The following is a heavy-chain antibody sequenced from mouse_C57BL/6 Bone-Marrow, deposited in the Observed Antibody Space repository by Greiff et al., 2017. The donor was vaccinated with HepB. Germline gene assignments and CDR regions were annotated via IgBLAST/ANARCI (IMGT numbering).Heavy chain of an antibody. CDR2: ISNGGGST. Sequence: DVMLVESGGGLVQPGGSLKLSCAASGFTFSDYYMYWVRQTPEKRLEWVAYISNGGGSTYYPDTVKGRFTISRDNAKNTLYLQMSRLKSEDTAMYYCARHTITTVVATKGYFDVWGTGTTVTVSS. J-gene: IGHJ1*03. CDR1: GFTFSDYY. CDR3: ARHTITTVVATKGYFDV. V-gene: IGHV5-12*01. D-gene: IGHD1-1*01.